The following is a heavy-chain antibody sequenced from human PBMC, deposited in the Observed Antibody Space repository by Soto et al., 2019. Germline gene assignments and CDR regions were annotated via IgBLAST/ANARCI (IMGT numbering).Heavy chain of an antibody. CDR1: GGSISSRDYS. CDR2: INHSGST. D-gene: IGHD2-8*02. Sequence: SETLSLTCTVSGGSISSRDYSWSWARQPPGKGLEWIGEINHSGSTNYNPSLKSRVTISVDTSKNQFSLKLSSVTAADTAVYYCARGQPRYGGVYFRFDPWGQGTLVTVSS. J-gene: IGHJ5*02. CDR3: ARGQPRYGGVYFRFDP. V-gene: IGHV4-39*07.